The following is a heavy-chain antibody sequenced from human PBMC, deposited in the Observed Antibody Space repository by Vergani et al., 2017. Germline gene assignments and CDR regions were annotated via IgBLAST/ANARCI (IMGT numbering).Heavy chain of an antibody. CDR3: AREGYWTNGVFLTLFDV. J-gene: IGHJ4*02. D-gene: IGHD2-8*01. CDR1: GGSFNDYW. Sequence: QAQLQQWGAGLLKPSETLSLTCAIYGGSFNDYWWTWIRQPPGKGLEWIGEIRHDGITHYSPSLKSRVTISIDTSTHQFSLSLRSVTAADTAVYYCAREGYWTNGVFLTLFDVWGQGALVTVSS. V-gene: IGHV4-34*01. CDR2: IRHDGIT.